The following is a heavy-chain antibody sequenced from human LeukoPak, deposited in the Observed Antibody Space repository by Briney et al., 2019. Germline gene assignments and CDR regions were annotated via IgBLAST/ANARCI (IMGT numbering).Heavy chain of an antibody. Sequence: GASVKVSCKASGYTFTSYDINWVRQATGQGLEWMGWMNPNSGNTGYAQKFQGRVTMTRDTSTSTAYMDLSSLRSDDTAVYHCARAPRNSSTMLDFWGQGTLVSVSS. CDR1: GYTFTSYD. CDR2: MNPNSGNT. CDR3: ARAPRNSSTMLDF. V-gene: IGHV1-8*01. J-gene: IGHJ4*02. D-gene: IGHD6-13*01.